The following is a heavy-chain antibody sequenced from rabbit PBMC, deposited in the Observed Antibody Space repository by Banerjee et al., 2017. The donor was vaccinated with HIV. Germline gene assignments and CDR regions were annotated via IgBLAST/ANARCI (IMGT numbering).Heavy chain of an antibody. CDR2: IDTGSSSSS. D-gene: IGHD6-1*01. Sequence: QEQLEESGGDLVKPEGSLTLSCTASGFTFSSYYMSWVRQAPGKGLEWIACIDTGSSSSSYYASWAKGRFTISKTSSTTVTLQMTSLTAADTATYFCARDGAGYAGYGYAHLWGQGTLVTVS. CDR1: GFTFSSYYM. J-gene: IGHJ3*01. CDR3: ARDGAGYAGYGYAHL. V-gene: IGHV1S45*01.